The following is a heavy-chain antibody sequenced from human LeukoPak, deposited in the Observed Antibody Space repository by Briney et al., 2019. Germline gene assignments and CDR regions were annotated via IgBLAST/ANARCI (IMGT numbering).Heavy chain of an antibody. D-gene: IGHD2-21*02. Sequence: GGSLRLSCAASGFTFSCYSMIWVRQAPGKGLEWVSSISSSSNYIYYADSVKGRFTISRDNAKNSLYLQMSSLRAEDTAVYYCASLVYCGADCYTDYWGQGTLVTVSS. J-gene: IGHJ4*02. CDR2: ISSSSNYI. CDR1: GFTFSCYS. CDR3: ASLVYCGADCYTDY. V-gene: IGHV3-21*01.